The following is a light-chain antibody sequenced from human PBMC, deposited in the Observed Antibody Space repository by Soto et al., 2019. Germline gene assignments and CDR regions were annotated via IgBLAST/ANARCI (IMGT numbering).Light chain of an antibody. V-gene: IGLV2-14*03. CDR3: SSFTRSSTWL. CDR1: SSDVGGYNY. CDR2: EVS. J-gene: IGLJ3*02. Sequence: QSVLTQPASVSGSPGQSITISCTGASSDVGGYNYVSWYQQHPGKAPKLMIYEVSNRPSGTSYRFSGSKSGNTASLTISGRQAEDEADYYCSSFTRSSTWLFGGGTKLTVL.